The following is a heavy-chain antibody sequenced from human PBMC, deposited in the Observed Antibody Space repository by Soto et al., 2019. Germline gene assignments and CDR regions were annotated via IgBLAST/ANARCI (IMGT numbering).Heavy chain of an antibody. D-gene: IGHD2-8*01. CDR2: INYDGINT. Sequence: WGSLRLSCAPSGFTFMNHPISCVRHSPWKWREWVSTINYDGINTHYADSVKGRFTISRDNSRNTLDLHMNSLRAEDTALYYCVSWVSAHFDYWGQGTLVTVSS. J-gene: IGHJ4*02. CDR3: VSWVSAHFDY. CDR1: GFTFMNHP. V-gene: IGHV3-23*01.